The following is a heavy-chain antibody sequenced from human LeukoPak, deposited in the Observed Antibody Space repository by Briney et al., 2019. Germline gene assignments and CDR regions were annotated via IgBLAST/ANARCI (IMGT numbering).Heavy chain of an antibody. J-gene: IGHJ3*02. CDR3: AGERRWLREHAFDI. CDR2: INPNSGGT. CDR1: GYTFTGYY. D-gene: IGHD5-24*01. V-gene: IGHV1-2*02. Sequence: ASVKVSCKASGYTFTGYYMHWVRQAPGQGLEWMGWINPNSGGTNYAQKFQGRVTMTRDTSISTAYMELSRLRSDDTAVYYCAGERRWLREHAFDIWGQGTMVTASS.